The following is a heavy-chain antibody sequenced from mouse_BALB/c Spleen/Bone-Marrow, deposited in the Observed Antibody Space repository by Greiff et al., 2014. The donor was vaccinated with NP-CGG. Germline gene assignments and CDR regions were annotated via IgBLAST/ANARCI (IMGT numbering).Heavy chain of an antibody. V-gene: IGHV5-6*02. CDR1: GFSFSGYG. CDR3: ARPFTTVVATVFAY. D-gene: IGHD1-1*01. J-gene: IGHJ3*01. CDR2: IGDGGTYT. Sequence: DVMLVESGGDLVKPGGSLKLSCAASGFSFSGYGMSWVRQTPDKRQEWVATIGDGGTYTYYPDSVKGRFTISRDNAKNTLYLRMSSLKSEDTAMYYCARPFTTVVATVFAYWGQGTLVTVSA.